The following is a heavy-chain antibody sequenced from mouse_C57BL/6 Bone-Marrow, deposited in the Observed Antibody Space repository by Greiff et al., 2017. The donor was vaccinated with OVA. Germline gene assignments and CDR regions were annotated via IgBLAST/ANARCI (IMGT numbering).Heavy chain of an antibody. V-gene: IGHV1-15*01. CDR3: THYDGYPWFAY. D-gene: IGHD2-3*01. J-gene: IGHJ3*01. CDR1: GYTFTDYE. Sequence: QVQLKQSGAELVRPGASVTLSCKASGYTFTDYEMHWVKQTPVHGLEWIGAIDPETGGTAYNQKFKGKAILTADKSSSTAYMELRSLTSEDSAVDYCTHYDGYPWFAYWGQGTLVTVSA. CDR2: IDPETGGT.